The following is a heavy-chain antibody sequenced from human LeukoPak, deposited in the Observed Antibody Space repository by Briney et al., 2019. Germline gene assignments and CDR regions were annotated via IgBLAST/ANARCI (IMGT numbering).Heavy chain of an antibody. J-gene: IGHJ4*02. CDR3: AKVGRGDYVWGSYFFDY. CDR1: GGSIRSDY. Sequence: SETLSLTCSVSGGSIRSDYWSWIRQPPGKGLEWIGYISKSGSTKYNPSVETRVTISIDTSKNQFSLKLSSVTAADTAIYHCAKVGRGDYVWGSYFFDYWGQGTLVTVSS. CDR2: ISKSGST. V-gene: IGHV4-59*01. D-gene: IGHD3-16*01.